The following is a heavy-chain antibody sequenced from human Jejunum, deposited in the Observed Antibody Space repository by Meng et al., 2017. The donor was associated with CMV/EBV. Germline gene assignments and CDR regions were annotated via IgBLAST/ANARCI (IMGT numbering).Heavy chain of an antibody. J-gene: IGHJ3*02. CDR3: ARRDQVLYLQAFDI. V-gene: IGHV5-51*01. Sequence: GYSCAIYWIGWVRQMPGKGLEWMGIIYPGDSDIRYNPSFQGQVTISADKSISTAYLQWSGLKASDTAMYYCARRDQVLYLQAFDIWGQGTRVTVSS. D-gene: IGHD2-2*02. CDR1: GYSCAIYW. CDR2: IYPGDSDI.